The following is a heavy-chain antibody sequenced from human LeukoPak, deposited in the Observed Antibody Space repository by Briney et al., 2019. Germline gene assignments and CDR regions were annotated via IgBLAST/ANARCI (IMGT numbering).Heavy chain of an antibody. V-gene: IGHV1-18*01. Sequence: ASVNVSCKASGYTFTSYGISWVRQAPGQGLEWMGWISAYNGNTNYAQKLQGRVTMTTDTSTSTAYMELRSLRSDDTAVYYCARDSSSWSLFDYWGQGTLVTVSS. D-gene: IGHD6-13*01. CDR1: GYTFTSYG. CDR2: ISAYNGNT. J-gene: IGHJ4*02. CDR3: ARDSSSWSLFDY.